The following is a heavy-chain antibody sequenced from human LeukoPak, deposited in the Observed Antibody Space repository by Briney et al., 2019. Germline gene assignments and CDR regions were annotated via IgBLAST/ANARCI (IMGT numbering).Heavy chain of an antibody. J-gene: IGHJ2*01. CDR3: ARQPENYDILTGYRLWYFDL. D-gene: IGHD3-9*01. Sequence: SETLSLTCTVSGGSISSSSYYWGWIRQPPGKGLEWIGSIYYSGSTYYNPSLKSRVTISVDTSKNQFSLKPSSVTAADTAVYYCARQPENYDILTGYRLWYFDLWGRGTLVTVSS. V-gene: IGHV4-39*01. CDR1: GGSISSSSYY. CDR2: IYYSGST.